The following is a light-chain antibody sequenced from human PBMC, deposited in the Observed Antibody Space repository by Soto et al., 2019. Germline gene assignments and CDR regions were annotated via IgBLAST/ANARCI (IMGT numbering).Light chain of an antibody. Sequence: QSFLTQPASVSGSPGQSITISCSGTRSDIGSYNYVAWYQQFPGKTPKILIYGVSNRPSGVSSRFSGSKSGNTASLTTSGLQAEDEADYYCISYTGSSTSYVFGSGTKVTVL. CDR3: ISYTGSSTSYV. CDR1: RSDIGSYNY. J-gene: IGLJ1*01. V-gene: IGLV2-14*01. CDR2: GVS.